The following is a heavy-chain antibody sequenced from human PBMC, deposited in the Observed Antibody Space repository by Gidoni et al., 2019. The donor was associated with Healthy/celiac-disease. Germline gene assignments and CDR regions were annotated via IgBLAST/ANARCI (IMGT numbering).Heavy chain of an antibody. J-gene: IGHJ4*02. CDR2: INHSGST. CDR1: GGSFSGYY. V-gene: IGHV4-34*01. CDR3: ARWNNIYQSFPFDY. D-gene: IGHD1-1*01. Sequence: QVQLQQWGAGLLKPSETLSLTCAVYGGSFSGYYWSWIRQPPGKGLEWIWEINHSGSTNDNPSLKSRVTISVDTSKTPFSLKMSSVTAADTAVYYCARWNNIYQSFPFDYWGQGTLVTVSS.